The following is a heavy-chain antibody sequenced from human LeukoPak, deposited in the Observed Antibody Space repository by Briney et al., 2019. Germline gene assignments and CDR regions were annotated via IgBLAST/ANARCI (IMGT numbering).Heavy chain of an antibody. CDR1: GDSMNSHY. V-gene: IGHV4-59*11. D-gene: IGHD3-10*02. CDR2: IHSSGRT. Sequence: SETLSLTCDVSGDSMNSHYWSWIRQPPGKGLECVGYIHSSGRTNQNPSLKSRVTLSVDTSKNQFSLTLNSVTAADTAVYYCARAVLMATTMFIGDWGQGTLVTVSS. CDR3: ARAVLMATTMFIGD. J-gene: IGHJ4*02.